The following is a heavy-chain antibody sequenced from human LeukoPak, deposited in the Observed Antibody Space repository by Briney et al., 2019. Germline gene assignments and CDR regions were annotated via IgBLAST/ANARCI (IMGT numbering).Heavy chain of an antibody. J-gene: IGHJ4*02. V-gene: IGHV4-59*08. Sequence: SSETLSLTCTVSSGSISSYYWSWIRQPPGKGLEWIGYVHYTGITNYSPSLKSRVTISLDTSKKQFSLKLSSVTAADTAVYYCTRGSDGEYDSWGQGTLVTVSS. CDR1: SGSISSYY. CDR3: TRGSDGEYDS. CDR2: VHYTGIT. D-gene: IGHD5-24*01.